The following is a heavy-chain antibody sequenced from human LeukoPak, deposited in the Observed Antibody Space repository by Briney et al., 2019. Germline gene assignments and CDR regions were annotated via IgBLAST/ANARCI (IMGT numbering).Heavy chain of an antibody. CDR3: ARESTYYDTLTGYLRPRYFDY. Sequence: PSETLSLTCTFSGGSISSGDYYWSWIRQPPGKGLEWIGYIYYSGSTYYNPSLQSRVTISVDTSKNQFSLKLSSVTAADTAVYYCARESTYYDTLTGYLRPRYFDYWGQGPLVTVSS. V-gene: IGHV4-30-4*08. J-gene: IGHJ4*02. CDR2: IYYSGST. D-gene: IGHD3-9*01. CDR1: GGSISSGDYY.